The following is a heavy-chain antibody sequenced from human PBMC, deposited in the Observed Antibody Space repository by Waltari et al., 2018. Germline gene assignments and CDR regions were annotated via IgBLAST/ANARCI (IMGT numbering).Heavy chain of an antibody. J-gene: IGHJ5*02. V-gene: IGHV1-2*02. CDR3: AREVKDIDIDGWFDP. Sequence: QVQLVQSGAEVKRPGASVKVSCKSSGYTFSDSYIPWVRQAPGQGLEWMGWINPKSGGTKYAQKFQGRVTMTRDTSISTGYMEMSSLRSDDTAVYYCAREVKDIDIDGWFDPWGQGTLVTVSS. D-gene: IGHD2-15*01. CDR1: GYTFSDSY. CDR2: INPKSGGT.